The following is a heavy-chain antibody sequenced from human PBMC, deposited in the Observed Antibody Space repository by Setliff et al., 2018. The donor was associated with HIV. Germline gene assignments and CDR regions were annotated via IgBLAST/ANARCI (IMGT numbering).Heavy chain of an antibody. V-gene: IGHV4-39*07. CDR1: GGSISSSSYY. CDR3: ASKAAAGDVDY. D-gene: IGHD6-13*01. J-gene: IGHJ4*02. Sequence: PSETLSLTCTVSGGSISSSSYYWGWIRQPPGKGLEWIGSIYYSGSTYYNPSLKSRVTISVDTSKNQFSLKLSSVTAADTAVYYCASKAAAGDVDYWGQGTLVTVSS. CDR2: IYYSGST.